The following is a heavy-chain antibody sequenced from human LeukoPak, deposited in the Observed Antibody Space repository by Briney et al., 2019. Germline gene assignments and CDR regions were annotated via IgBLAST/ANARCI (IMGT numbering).Heavy chain of an antibody. CDR2: INPSGGST. V-gene: IGHV1-46*01. CDR3: ARIPIAAAGSPNYYYYGMDV. D-gene: IGHD6-13*01. J-gene: IGHJ6*02. Sequence: ASVKVSCKASGYTFTSHYMHWVRQAPGQGLEWMGIINPSGGSTSYAQKFQGRVTMTRDTSTSTVYMELSSLRSEDTAVYYCARIPIAAAGSPNYYYYGMDVWGQGTTVTVSS. CDR1: GYTFTSHY.